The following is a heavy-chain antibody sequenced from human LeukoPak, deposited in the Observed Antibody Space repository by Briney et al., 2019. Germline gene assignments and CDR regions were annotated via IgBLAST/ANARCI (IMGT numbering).Heavy chain of an antibody. CDR3: ARESYGSDY. CDR1: GSMFTRLT. J-gene: IGHJ4*02. D-gene: IGHD5-18*01. V-gene: IGHV3-21*01. Sequence: GRSLRLFCAASGSMFTRLTINSVRQDPGKWLEWVSSISTSSSSIYYADSVKGRFTVSRDNAKNSLYLQMNSLRAEDTAVYYCARESYGSDYWGQGTLVTVSS. CDR2: ISTSSSSI.